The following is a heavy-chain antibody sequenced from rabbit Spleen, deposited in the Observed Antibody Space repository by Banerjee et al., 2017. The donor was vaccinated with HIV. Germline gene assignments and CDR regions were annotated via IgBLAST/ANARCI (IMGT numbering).Heavy chain of an antibody. CDR1: GFSFSSNYY. CDR3: ARDLVAVIGWNFNL. CDR2: INSTSGST. V-gene: IGHV1S45*01. J-gene: IGHJ4*01. D-gene: IGHD1-1*01. Sequence: QEQLEESGGDLVKPGASLTLTCTASGFSFSSNYYMCWVRQAPGKGLEWIACINSTSGSTWYANWAKGRFIMSRTSSTTVTLQMTSLTAADTATYFCARDLVAVIGWNFNLWGQGTLVTVS.